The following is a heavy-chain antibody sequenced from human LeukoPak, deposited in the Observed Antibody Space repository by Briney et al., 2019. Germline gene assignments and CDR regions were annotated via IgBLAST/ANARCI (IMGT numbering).Heavy chain of an antibody. CDR3: ARGIAAAGYFDY. V-gene: IGHV3-21*01. Sequence: GGSLRLSCAASGFTCSSYSMNWVRQAPGKGLEWVSSISSSSSYIYYADSVKGRFTISRDNAKNSLYLQMNSLRAEDTAVYYCARGIAAAGYFDYWGQGTLVTVSS. CDR1: GFTCSSYS. CDR2: ISSSSSYI. J-gene: IGHJ4*02. D-gene: IGHD6-13*01.